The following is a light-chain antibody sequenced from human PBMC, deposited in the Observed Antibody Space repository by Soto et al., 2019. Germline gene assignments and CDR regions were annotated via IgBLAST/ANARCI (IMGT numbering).Light chain of an antibody. V-gene: IGLV2-14*03. Sequence: QSALTQPTSVSGSPGQSIIISCTGTSSDVGNYNYVSWYQHHPGKAPKLMICDVSDRPSGVSNRFSGSKSGNTASLTISELQAEDEADYYCSSYTSGSTPWVFGTGTKVTVL. CDR2: DVS. CDR1: SSDVGNYNY. J-gene: IGLJ1*01. CDR3: SSYTSGSTPWV.